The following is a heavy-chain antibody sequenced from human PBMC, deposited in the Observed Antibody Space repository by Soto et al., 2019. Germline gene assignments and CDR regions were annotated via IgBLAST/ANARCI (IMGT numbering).Heavy chain of an antibody. Sequence: SETLSLTCTVSGGSISSYYWSWIRQPPGKGLEWIGYIYYSGSTNYNPSLKSRVTISVDTSKNQFSLKLSSVTAADTAVYYCARDFGFGESLKAVWGKGTTVTVSS. D-gene: IGHD3-10*01. CDR2: IYYSGST. CDR3: ARDFGFGESLKAV. J-gene: IGHJ6*04. V-gene: IGHV4-59*01. CDR1: GGSISSYY.